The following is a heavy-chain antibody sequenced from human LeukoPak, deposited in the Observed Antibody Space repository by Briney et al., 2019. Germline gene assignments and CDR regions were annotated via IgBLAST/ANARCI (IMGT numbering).Heavy chain of an antibody. Sequence: SVKVSCKASGGTFSSYAISWVRQAPGQGLEWMGGIIPIFGTANYAQKFQGRVTITADESTSTAYMELSSLRSEDTAVYYCARVNFYYDSSGYENGMDVWGQGTTVTVSS. CDR3: ARVNFYYDSSGYENGMDV. CDR1: GGTFSSYA. CDR2: IIPIFGTA. J-gene: IGHJ6*02. V-gene: IGHV1-69*13. D-gene: IGHD3-22*01.